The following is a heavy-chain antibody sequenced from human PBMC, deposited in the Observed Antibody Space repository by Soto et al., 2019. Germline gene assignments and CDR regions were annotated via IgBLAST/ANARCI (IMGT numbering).Heavy chain of an antibody. CDR3: ARRYSSAFDI. V-gene: IGHV4-59*08. CDR2: IYYSGST. D-gene: IGHD6-13*01. CDR1: GVSISNYY. Sequence: SETLSLTCTVSGVSISNYYWIWIRQPPGKGLEWIGYIYYSGSTNYNPSLKSRVTISVDTSKNQFSLKLSSVTAADTAVYYCARRYSSAFDIWGQGTMVTVSS. J-gene: IGHJ3*02.